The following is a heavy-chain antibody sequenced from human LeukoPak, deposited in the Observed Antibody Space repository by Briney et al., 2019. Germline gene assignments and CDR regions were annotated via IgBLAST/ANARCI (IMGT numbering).Heavy chain of an antibody. CDR2: SASGGTT. V-gene: IGHV3-23*01. D-gene: IGHD3-10*01. J-gene: IGHJ4*02. Sequence: SASGGTTYYADSVRGRFTISRDNSKNTLFLQVNSLRAEDTAIYYCAKDIITMVRGVTQCDYWGQGTWSPSPQ. CDR3: AKDIITMVRGVTQCDY.